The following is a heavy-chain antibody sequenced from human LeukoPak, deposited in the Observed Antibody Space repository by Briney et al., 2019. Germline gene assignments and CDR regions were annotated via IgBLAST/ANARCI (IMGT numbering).Heavy chain of an antibody. Sequence: GGSLRLSCATSGFTFSTFWMHWVRQAPGKGLVWVSRINHDGSSTNYADSVKGRFTISRDNAKNTLHLQMNSLRAEDTAVYYCAKDSQWGKVGTKGGYFDYWGQGTLVTVSS. D-gene: IGHD1-26*01. CDR3: AKDSQWGKVGTKGGYFDY. J-gene: IGHJ4*02. V-gene: IGHV3-74*01. CDR2: INHDGSST. CDR1: GFTFSTFW.